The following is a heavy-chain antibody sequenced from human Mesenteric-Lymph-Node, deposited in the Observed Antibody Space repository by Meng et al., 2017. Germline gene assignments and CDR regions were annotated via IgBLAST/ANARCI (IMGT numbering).Heavy chain of an antibody. CDR3: ARDADYGEKSPLGY. J-gene: IGHJ4*02. D-gene: IGHD4-17*01. CDR2: VCDSGGT. Sequence: SETLSLTCSVSGASVSGYCWSWVRQPPGKGLEWIGYVCDSGGTNYNPSLKSRLTMSKDTSKNHFSLKLSSVTAADTAVYYCARDADYGEKSPLGYWGQGTLVTVSS. V-gene: IGHV4-59*02. CDR1: GASVSGYC.